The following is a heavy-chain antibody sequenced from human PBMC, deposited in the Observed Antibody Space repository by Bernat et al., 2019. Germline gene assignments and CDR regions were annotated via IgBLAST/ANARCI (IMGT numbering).Heavy chain of an antibody. D-gene: IGHD3-16*01. CDR1: GFTFSSYS. CDR2: ISSSSSYI. J-gene: IGHJ4*02. V-gene: IGHV3-21*01. Sequence: EVQLVESGGGLVKPGGSLRLSCAASGFTFSSYSMNWVRQAPGKGLEWVSSISSSSSYIYSADAVKGRFTITRDNAKNSLYLQMNSLRAEDTAVYYCARGRDYVWGGYRTFDYWGQGTLVTVSS. CDR3: ARGRDYVWGGYRTFDY.